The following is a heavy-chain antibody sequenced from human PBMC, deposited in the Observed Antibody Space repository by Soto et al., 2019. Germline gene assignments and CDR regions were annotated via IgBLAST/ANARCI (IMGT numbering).Heavy chain of an antibody. D-gene: IGHD6-6*01. CDR2: IYYSGST. J-gene: IGHJ6*02. CDR1: GGSISSYY. CDR3: ARDKIAAPTWGNYYYYYGMDV. V-gene: IGHV4-59*08. Sequence: PWETLSLTCTVSGGSISSYYWSWIRQPPGKGLEWIGYIYYSGSTNYNPSLKSRVTISVDTSKNQFSLKLSSVTAADTAVYYCARDKIAAPTWGNYYYYYGMDVWGQGTTVTVSS.